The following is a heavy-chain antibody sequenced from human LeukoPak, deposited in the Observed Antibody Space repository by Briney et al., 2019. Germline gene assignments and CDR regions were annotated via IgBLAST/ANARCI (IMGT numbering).Heavy chain of an antibody. D-gene: IGHD3-10*01. CDR3: ARQFSYYYGSGIRYFDY. CDR2: IYYSGST. CDR1: GGSISSSSYY. Sequence: PSETLSLTCTVSGGSISSSSYYWGWIRQPPGKGLEWIGSIYYSGSTYYNPSLKSRVTISVDTSKNQFSLKLSSVTAADTAVYYCARQFSYYYGSGIRYFDYWGQGTLVTVSS. V-gene: IGHV4-39*01. J-gene: IGHJ4*02.